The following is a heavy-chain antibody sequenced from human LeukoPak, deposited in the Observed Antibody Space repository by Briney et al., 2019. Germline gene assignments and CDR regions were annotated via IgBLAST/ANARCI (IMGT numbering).Heavy chain of an antibody. D-gene: IGHD1-26*01. J-gene: IGHJ3*02. Sequence: PGGSLRLSCAASGFTFDDYAMHWVRQAPGKGLEWVSGISWNSGSIGYADSVKGRFTISRDNAKNSLYLQMNSLRAEDTALYYCAKDSRWELLKNAFDIWGQGTMVTVSS. CDR3: AKDSRWELLKNAFDI. CDR2: ISWNSGSI. V-gene: IGHV3-9*01. CDR1: GFTFDDYA.